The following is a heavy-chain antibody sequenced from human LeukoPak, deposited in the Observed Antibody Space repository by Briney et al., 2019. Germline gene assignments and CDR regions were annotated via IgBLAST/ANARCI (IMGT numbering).Heavy chain of an antibody. J-gene: IGHJ4*02. D-gene: IGHD7-27*01. V-gene: IGHV4-59*08. CDR2: IYCSGST. CDR1: GGSISSYY. Sequence: PSETLSLTCTVSGGSISSYYWSWIRQPPGKGLEWIGYIYCSGSTNYNPSLKSRVTISVDTSKNQFSLKLSSVTAADTAVYYCARLLGWGSWAWYFDYWGQGTLVIVSS. CDR3: ARLLGWGSWAWYFDY.